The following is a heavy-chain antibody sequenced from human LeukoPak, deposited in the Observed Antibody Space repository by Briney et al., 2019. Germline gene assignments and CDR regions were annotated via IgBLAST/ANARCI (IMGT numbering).Heavy chain of an antibody. Sequence: PGGSLRLSCAASGFTFSDSFMNWIRQAPGKGREWLSYISHSGSNLDYAESVRGRFTISRDNANHSLYLQINSLRAEDTAVYYCARGDSSGAPDYWGQGTLVTVSS. V-gene: IGHV3-11*01. CDR1: GFTFSDSF. D-gene: IGHD3-22*01. CDR3: ARGDSSGAPDY. CDR2: ISHSGSNL. J-gene: IGHJ4*02.